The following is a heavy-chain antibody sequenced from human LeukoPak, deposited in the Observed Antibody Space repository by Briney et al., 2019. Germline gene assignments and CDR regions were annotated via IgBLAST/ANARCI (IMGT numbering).Heavy chain of an antibody. CDR3: AGLSFVYYYYGMDV. J-gene: IGHJ6*02. V-gene: IGHV1-8*01. CDR2: MNPNSGNT. CDR1: GYTFTSYD. Sequence: ASVKVSCKASGYTFTSYDINWVRQATGQGLEWMGWMNPNSGNTGYAQKFQGRVTMTRNTSISTAYMELSSLRSEDTAVYYCAGLSFVYYYYGMDVWGQGTTVTVSS.